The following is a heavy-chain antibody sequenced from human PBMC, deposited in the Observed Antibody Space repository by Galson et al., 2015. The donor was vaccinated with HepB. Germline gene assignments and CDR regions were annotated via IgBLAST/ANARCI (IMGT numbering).Heavy chain of an antibody. CDR3: ARPYTDYGDRRALGYYFDY. CDR2: IIPIFGTA. D-gene: IGHD4-17*01. J-gene: IGHJ4*02. Sequence: SVKVSCKASGGTFSSYAISWVRQAPGQGLEWMGGIIPIFGTANYAQKFQGRVTITADESTSTAYMELSSLRSEDTAVYYCARPYTDYGDRRALGYYFDYWGQGTLVTVSS. CDR1: GGTFSSYA. V-gene: IGHV1-69*13.